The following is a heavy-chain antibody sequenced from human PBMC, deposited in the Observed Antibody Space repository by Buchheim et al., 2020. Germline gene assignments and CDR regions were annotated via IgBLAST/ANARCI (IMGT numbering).Heavy chain of an antibody. CDR3: ARRGKTIFGVVIEDYYYYYGMDV. CDR2: MNPNSGNT. D-gene: IGHD3-3*01. J-gene: IGHJ6*02. V-gene: IGHV1-8*01. CDR1: GYTFTSYD. Sequence: QVQLVQSGAEVKKPGASVKVSCKASGYTFTSYDINWVRRATGQGLEWMGWMNPNSGNTGYAQKFQGRVTMTRNTSISTAYMELSSLRSEDTAVYYCARRGKTIFGVVIEDYYYYYGMDVWGQGTT.